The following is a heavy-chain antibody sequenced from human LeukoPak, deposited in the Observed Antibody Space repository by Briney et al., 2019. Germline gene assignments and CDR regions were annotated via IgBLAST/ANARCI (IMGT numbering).Heavy chain of an antibody. V-gene: IGHV4-61*08. J-gene: IGHJ3*02. D-gene: IGHD3-22*01. CDR1: GGSISSGGYY. Sequence: SETLSLTCTVSGGSISSGGYYWSWIRQHPGKGLEWIGYIYYSGSTNYNPSLKSRVTISVDTSKNQFSLKLSSVTAADTAVYYCARQMYYYDSSGISDLYAFDIWGQGTMVTVSS. CDR3: ARQMYYYDSSGISDLYAFDI. CDR2: IYYSGST.